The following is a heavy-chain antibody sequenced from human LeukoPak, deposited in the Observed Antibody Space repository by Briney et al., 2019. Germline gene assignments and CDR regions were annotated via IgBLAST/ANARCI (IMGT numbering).Heavy chain of an antibody. V-gene: IGHV1-18*01. J-gene: IGHJ4*02. D-gene: IGHD2-2*01. CDR1: GYTFTNYG. CDR3: ARVLAYCSSTSCHDY. Sequence: GASVKVSCKASGYTFTNYGVSWVRQAPGQGLEWMGWISAYNGNTDYAQKLQGRVTMTTGTSTSTAYMELRSLRSDDTAVYYCARVLAYCSSTSCHDYWGQGTLVTVYS. CDR2: ISAYNGNT.